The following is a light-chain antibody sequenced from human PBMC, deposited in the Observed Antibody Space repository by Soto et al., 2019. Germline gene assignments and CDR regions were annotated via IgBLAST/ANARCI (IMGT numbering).Light chain of an antibody. J-gene: IGLJ3*02. V-gene: IGLV2-14*01. CDR2: AVT. Sequence: QSALTQPASVSGSPGQSITISCTGTSSDIGGYNYVSWYQQHPGKAPKLMIYAVTDRPSGVSYRFSGSKSGNTASLTISGLQAEDEADYYCCSHAGGSSWVFGGGTKLTVL. CDR1: SSDIGGYNY. CDR3: CSHAGGSSWV.